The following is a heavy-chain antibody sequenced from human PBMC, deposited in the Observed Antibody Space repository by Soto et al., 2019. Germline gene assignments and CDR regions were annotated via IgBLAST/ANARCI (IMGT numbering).Heavy chain of an antibody. CDR2: ISSSSSTI. Sequence: GGSLRLSCAASGFTFSSYSMNWVRQAPGKGLEWVSYISSSSSTIYYADSVKGRFTISGDNAKNSLYLQMNSLRDEDTAVYYCASGSGAPRRSFYYYGMDVWGQGTTVTVSS. CDR3: ASGSGAPRRSFYYYGMDV. D-gene: IGHD3-3*01. J-gene: IGHJ6*02. CDR1: GFTFSSYS. V-gene: IGHV3-48*02.